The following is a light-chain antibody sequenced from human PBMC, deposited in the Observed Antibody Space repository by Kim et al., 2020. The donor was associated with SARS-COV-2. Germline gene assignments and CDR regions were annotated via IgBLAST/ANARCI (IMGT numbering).Light chain of an antibody. V-gene: IGLV3-1*01. Sequence: SYELTQPPSVSVSPGQTASITCSGDKLGDKYACWYQQKPGQSPVLVIYQDSKRPSGIPERFSGSNSGNTATLTISGPQAMDEADYYCQAWDSSTFYVFGT. J-gene: IGLJ1*01. CDR3: QAWDSSTFYV. CDR2: QDS. CDR1: KLGDKY.